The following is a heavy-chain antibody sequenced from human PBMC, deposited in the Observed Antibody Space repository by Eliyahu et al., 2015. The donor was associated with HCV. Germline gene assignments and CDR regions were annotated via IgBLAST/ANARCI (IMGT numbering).Heavy chain of an antibody. CDR3: TKGRSGEVAAAINH. J-gene: IGHJ4*02. D-gene: IGHD2-2*02. CDR1: GFPFXXXA. CDR2: ISGGGGSGGST. V-gene: IGHV3-23*01. Sequence: EVQLLESGGGLVQPGGSLXLSCAASGFPFXXXAMSWVRQAPGKGLEWVSIISGGGGSGGSTYYADSVKGRFTISRDNSKNTLYLQMNSLRADDTAVYYCTKGRSGEVAAAINHWGQGTPVTVSS.